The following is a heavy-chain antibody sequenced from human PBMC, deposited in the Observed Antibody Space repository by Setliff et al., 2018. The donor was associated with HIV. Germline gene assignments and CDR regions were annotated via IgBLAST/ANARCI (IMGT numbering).Heavy chain of an antibody. CDR1: GFIFSNYA. CDR3: AKDSRPGVRGVITPIDY. Sequence: GGSLRLSCAASGFIFSNYAMQWVRQAPGKGLEWVAAITSDGSNEYYADSVKGRFTISRDNSKNTLYVQMNSLRVEDTAVYYCAKDSRPGVRGVITPIDYWGQGTLVTVSS. J-gene: IGHJ4*02. D-gene: IGHD3-10*01. V-gene: IGHV3-30*04. CDR2: ITSDGSNE.